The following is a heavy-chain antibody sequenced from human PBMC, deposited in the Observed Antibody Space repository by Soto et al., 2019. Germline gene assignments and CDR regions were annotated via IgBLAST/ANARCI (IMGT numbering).Heavy chain of an antibody. J-gene: IGHJ6*02. CDR2: IYTSGST. D-gene: IGHD3-22*01. Sequence: SETLSLTCTVSGGSISSYYWSWIRQPAGKGLEWIGRIYTSGSTNYNPSLKSRVTMSVDTSKNQFSLKLSSVTAADTAVYYCARDGVYYDSSGYYSTFYYYGMDVWGQGTTVTVS. CDR1: GGSISSYY. CDR3: ARDGVYYDSSGYYSTFYYYGMDV. V-gene: IGHV4-4*07.